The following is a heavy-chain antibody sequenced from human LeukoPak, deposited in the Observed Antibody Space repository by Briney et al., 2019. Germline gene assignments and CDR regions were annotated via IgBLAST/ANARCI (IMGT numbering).Heavy chain of an antibody. Sequence: SETLSLTCAVYGGSFSGYYWSWIRQPPGKGLEWIGEINHSGSTNYNPSLKSRVTISVDTSKNQFSLKMTSVTAADTAVYYCARLSKGRYFDYIFDYWGQGSLVTVSS. J-gene: IGHJ4*02. CDR1: GGSFSGYY. D-gene: IGHD3-9*01. CDR2: INHSGST. CDR3: ARLSKGRYFDYIFDY. V-gene: IGHV4-34*01.